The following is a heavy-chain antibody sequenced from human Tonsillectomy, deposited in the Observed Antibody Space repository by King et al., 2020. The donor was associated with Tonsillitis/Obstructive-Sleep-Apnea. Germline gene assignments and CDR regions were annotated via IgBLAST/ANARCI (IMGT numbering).Heavy chain of an antibody. V-gene: IGHV3-30*18. J-gene: IGHJ4*02. CDR3: AKDLRNSWTFAY. Sequence: VQLVQSGGGVVQPGRSLRLSCAASGFTFSSYGMHWVRQAPGKGLEWVAIISYVEKNKFYADSVKGRFTISRDNSKSTLYLQMNSLRTDDTAVYYCAKDLRNSWTFAYWGQGTLVTVSS. CDR1: GFTFSSYG. D-gene: IGHD6-13*01. CDR2: ISYVEKNK.